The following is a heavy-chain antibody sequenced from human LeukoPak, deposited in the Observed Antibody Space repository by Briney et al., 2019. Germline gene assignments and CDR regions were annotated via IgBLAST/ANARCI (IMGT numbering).Heavy chain of an antibody. CDR1: GFTVSSNY. Sequence: GGSLRLSCAASGFTVSSNYMSWVRQAPGKGLEWVSVIYSGGSTYYADSVKGRFTISRDNSKNTLYLQMNSLRAEDTAVYYCAREWPTQWLAPNFDYWGQGTLVTVSS. D-gene: IGHD6-19*01. V-gene: IGHV3-53*01. CDR3: AREWPTQWLAPNFDY. J-gene: IGHJ4*02. CDR2: IYSGGST.